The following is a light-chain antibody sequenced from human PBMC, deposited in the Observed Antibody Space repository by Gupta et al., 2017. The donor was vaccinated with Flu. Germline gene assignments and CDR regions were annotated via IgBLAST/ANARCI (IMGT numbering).Light chain of an antibody. J-gene: IGLJ1*01. V-gene: IGLV2-14*01. CDR2: EVS. Sequence: ALTHPASVSASPGQSITITYTGTSSDFGTYNFLSWYQHHPGKAPKLLIYEVSLRPSGVSNRFSASKSCNTASLTISGLQAEDEGDYYCTSYTVRSTVVFGTGTRVTVL. CDR1: SSDFGTYNF. CDR3: TSYTVRSTVV.